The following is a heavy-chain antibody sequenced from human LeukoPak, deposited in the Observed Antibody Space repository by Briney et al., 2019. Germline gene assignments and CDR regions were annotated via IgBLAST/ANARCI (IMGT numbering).Heavy chain of an antibody. CDR2: INPNSGDT. D-gene: IGHD3-10*01. Sequence: ASVKVSCKASGYTFSDYYIHWVRQAPRQGPEWMGWINPNSGDTYYAQMFQGRVTMTRDTSITTAYMELSRLRSDDRAVYYCAREAHGSGTYYSDYWGQGTLVTVSS. V-gene: IGHV1-2*02. CDR3: AREAHGSGTYYSDY. CDR1: GYTFSDYY. J-gene: IGHJ4*02.